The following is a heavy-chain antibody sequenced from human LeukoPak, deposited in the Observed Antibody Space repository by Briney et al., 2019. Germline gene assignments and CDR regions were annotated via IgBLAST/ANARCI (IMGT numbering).Heavy chain of an antibody. J-gene: IGHJ3*02. CDR1: GYTFSDYF. D-gene: IGHD7-27*01. CDR2: INPDSGGT. V-gene: IGHV1-2*02. CDR3: ARGHLGTDAFDI. Sequence: GASVTVSCKASGYTFSDYFMHWVRQAPGQGLEWMGWINPDSGGTNYAQKFQGRVTMTRDTSISTAYMELSRLRSDDTAVYYCARGHLGTDAFDIWGQGTMVTVSS.